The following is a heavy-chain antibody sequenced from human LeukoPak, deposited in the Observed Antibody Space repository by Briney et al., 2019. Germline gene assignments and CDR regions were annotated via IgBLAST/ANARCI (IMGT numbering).Heavy chain of an antibody. D-gene: IGHD6-6*01. CDR3: ARARTARGPMDY. CDR2: ISWNSGSI. Sequence: GGSLRLSCAASGFTFDDYAMHWVRQAPGKGLEWVSGISWNSGSIGYADSVKGRFTISRDNAKNSLYLQMNSLRAEDMALYYCARARTARGPMDYWGQGTLVTVSS. J-gene: IGHJ4*02. CDR1: GFTFDDYA. V-gene: IGHV3-9*03.